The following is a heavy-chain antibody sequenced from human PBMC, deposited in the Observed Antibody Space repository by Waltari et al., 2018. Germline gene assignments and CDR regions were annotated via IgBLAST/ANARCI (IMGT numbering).Heavy chain of an antibody. V-gene: IGHV4-31*03. Sequence: QVQLQESGPGLVKPSQTLSLTCTVSGGSISSGGYYWSWIRQPPGKGLEWIGYIYYSGSTYYNPSLKSRVTISVDTSKNQFSLKLSSVTAADTAVYYCAREWGMVRGVMGAFDIWGQGTMVTVSS. D-gene: IGHD3-10*01. J-gene: IGHJ3*02. CDR3: AREWGMVRGVMGAFDI. CDR2: IYYSGST. CDR1: GGSISSGGYY.